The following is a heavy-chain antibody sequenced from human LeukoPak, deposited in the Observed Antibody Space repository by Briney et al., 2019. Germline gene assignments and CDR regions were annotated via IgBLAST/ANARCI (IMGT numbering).Heavy chain of an antibody. CDR1: GGSISSYY. CDR3: ARHRYYYYGMDV. V-gene: IGHV4-59*08. CDR2: IYYSGST. Sequence: SETLSLTCTVAGGSISSYYWSWIRQPPGKGLEWIGYIYYSGSTNYNPSLKSRVTISVDTSKNQFSLKLSSVTAADTAVYYCARHRYYYYGMDVWGQGTTVTVSS. J-gene: IGHJ6*02.